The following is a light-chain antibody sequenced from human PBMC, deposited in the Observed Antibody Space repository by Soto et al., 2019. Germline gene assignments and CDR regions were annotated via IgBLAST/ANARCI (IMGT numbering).Light chain of an antibody. J-gene: IGKJ5*01. CDR2: GAS. CDR3: QQYGSSPSI. V-gene: IGKV3-20*01. Sequence: EIVLTQSPGTLSLSPGERATLSCRASQSVSSSYLAWYQQKPGQAPRLLIYGASSRATGIPDRFSGSGSGTDFTLTISRLKPEDFAVYYCQQYGSSPSIFGQGTRLEIK. CDR1: QSVSSSY.